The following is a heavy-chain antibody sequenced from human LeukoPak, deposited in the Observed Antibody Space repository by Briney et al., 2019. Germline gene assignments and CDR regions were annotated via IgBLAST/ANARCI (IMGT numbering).Heavy chain of an antibody. CDR2: ISGSGGST. CDR3: AKGLYYDILTGYSF. Sequence: PGGSLRLSCAASGFTFSSYAMSWVRQAPGKGLEWVSAISGSGGSTYYADSVKGRFTISRDNSKNTLYLQMNSLRAEDTAVYYCAKGLYYDILTGYSFGGQGTLVTVSS. V-gene: IGHV3-23*01. D-gene: IGHD3-9*01. CDR1: GFTFSSYA. J-gene: IGHJ4*02.